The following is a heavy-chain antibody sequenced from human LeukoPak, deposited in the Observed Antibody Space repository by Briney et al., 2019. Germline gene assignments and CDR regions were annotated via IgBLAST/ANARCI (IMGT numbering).Heavy chain of an antibody. CDR3: ARAPCSSSWFYFDY. CDR1: GFTFSDYY. V-gene: IGHV3-11*06. Sequence: GGSLRLSCAASGFTFSDYYMSWVRQAPGKGLEWVSYISSSSSYTSYADSVKGRFTISRDNARNSLYLQMNSLRAEDTAVYYCARAPCSSSWFYFDYWGQGTLVTVSS. CDR2: ISSSSSYT. D-gene: IGHD6-13*01. J-gene: IGHJ4*02.